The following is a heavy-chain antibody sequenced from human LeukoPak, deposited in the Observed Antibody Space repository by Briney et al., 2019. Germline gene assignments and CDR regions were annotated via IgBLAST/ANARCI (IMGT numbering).Heavy chain of an antibody. D-gene: IGHD3-3*01. CDR3: ARVRITIFGVVKYYFDY. J-gene: IGHJ4*02. V-gene: IGHV4-38-2*02. CDR2: IYHSGST. CDR1: GYSISSGYY. Sequence: PSETLSLTCTVSGYSISSGYYWGWIRQPPGKGLEWIGSIYHSGSTYYNPSLKSRVTISVDTSKNQFSLKLSSVTAADTAVYYCARVRITIFGVVKYYFDYWGQGTLVTVSS.